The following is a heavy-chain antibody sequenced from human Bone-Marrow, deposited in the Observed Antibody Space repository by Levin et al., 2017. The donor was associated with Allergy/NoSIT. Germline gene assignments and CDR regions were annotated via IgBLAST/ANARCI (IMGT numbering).Heavy chain of an antibody. V-gene: IGHV4-59*08. D-gene: IGHD3-22*01. Sequence: ESLKISCTVSGDSIGDFYWSWIRQTPGKGLEWMGFIYATRNTKYNPSLQSRVTISADTSKNQFSLTLTSVTAADTAVYYCARRNNIGYFDFWGQGALVTVSS. J-gene: IGHJ4*02. CDR2: IYATRNT. CDR3: ARRNNIGYFDF. CDR1: GDSIGDFY.